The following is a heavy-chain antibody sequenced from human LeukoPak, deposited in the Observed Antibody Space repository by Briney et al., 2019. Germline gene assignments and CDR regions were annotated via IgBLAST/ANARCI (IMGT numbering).Heavy chain of an antibody. CDR2: ISSSSSCI. CDR1: GFTFSSYS. CDR3: AREGSSDFDY. D-gene: IGHD1-26*01. J-gene: IGHJ4*02. V-gene: IGHV3-21*01. Sequence: GGSLRLSCAASGFTFSSYSMNWVRQAPGKGLEWVSSISSSSSCIFYAGSVKGRVTISRDNAKNSLCLQMNSLRAEDTAVYFCAREGSSDFDYWGQGILVSVSS.